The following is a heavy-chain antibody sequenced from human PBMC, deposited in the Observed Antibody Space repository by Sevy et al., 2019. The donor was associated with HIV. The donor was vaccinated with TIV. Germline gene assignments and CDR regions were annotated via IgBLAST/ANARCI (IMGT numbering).Heavy chain of an antibody. D-gene: IGHD6-13*01. CDR3: ARESIGAVGDFDY. Sequence: SETLSLTCTVSGDSISNYFWSWIRQPPGKGLEWIGYIYYSGGTNYNPSLKSRVTISVDTSKNQFSLKLSSVTAADTAVYYCARESIGAVGDFDYWGQGTLVTVSS. CDR1: GDSISNYF. V-gene: IGHV4-59*12. J-gene: IGHJ4*02. CDR2: IYYSGGT.